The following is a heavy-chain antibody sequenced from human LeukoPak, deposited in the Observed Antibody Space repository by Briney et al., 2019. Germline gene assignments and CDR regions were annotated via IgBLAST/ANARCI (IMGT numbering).Heavy chain of an antibody. Sequence: ASVKVSCKASGYTFTGYYMHWGRQAPGQGLEWMGWINPNSGGTNYAQKFQGRVTMTRDTSISTAYMELSRLRSDDAAVYYCARVIAARRNFDYWGQGTLVTVSS. CDR2: INPNSGGT. CDR3: ARVIAARRNFDY. J-gene: IGHJ4*02. D-gene: IGHD6-6*01. V-gene: IGHV1-2*02. CDR1: GYTFTGYY.